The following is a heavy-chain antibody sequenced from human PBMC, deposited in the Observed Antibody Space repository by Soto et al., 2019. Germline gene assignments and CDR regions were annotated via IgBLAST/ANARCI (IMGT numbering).Heavy chain of an antibody. CDR2: IWYDGSNK. V-gene: IGHV3-33*01. J-gene: IGHJ4*02. CDR1: GFTFSSYG. D-gene: IGHD3-22*01. Sequence: GGSLRLSCAASGFTFSSYGMHWVRQAPGKGLEWVAVIWYDGSNKYYADSVKGRFTISRDNSKNTLYLQMNSLRAEDTAVYYCARDLNYDSSGSEDWGQGTLVTVSS. CDR3: ARDLNYDSSGSED.